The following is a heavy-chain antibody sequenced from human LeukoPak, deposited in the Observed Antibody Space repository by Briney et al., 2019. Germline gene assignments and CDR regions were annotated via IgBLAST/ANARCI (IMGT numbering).Heavy chain of an antibody. J-gene: IGHJ3*02. CDR3: ARGEMATITGAFDI. Sequence: ASVKVSCKASGYTFTSYGISWVRQAPGQGLEWMGWISAYNGNTNYAQKLQGRVTMTTDTSTSTAYMELRSLRSEDTAVYYCARGEMATITGAFDIWGQGAMVTVSS. CDR1: GYTFTSYG. V-gene: IGHV1-18*01. CDR2: ISAYNGNT. D-gene: IGHD5-24*01.